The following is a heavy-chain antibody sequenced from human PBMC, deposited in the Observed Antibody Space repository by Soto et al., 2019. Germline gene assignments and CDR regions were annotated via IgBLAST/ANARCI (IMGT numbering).Heavy chain of an antibody. CDR1: GYTFTGYY. Sequence: ASVKVSCKASGYTFTGYYMHWVRQAPGQGLEWMGWINPNSGGTNYAQKFQGWVTMTRDTSISTAYMELSRLRSDDTAVYYCARDHIAVAGTHAHYGMDVWGQGTTVTVS. V-gene: IGHV1-2*04. D-gene: IGHD6-19*01. CDR2: INPNSGGT. CDR3: ARDHIAVAGTHAHYGMDV. J-gene: IGHJ6*02.